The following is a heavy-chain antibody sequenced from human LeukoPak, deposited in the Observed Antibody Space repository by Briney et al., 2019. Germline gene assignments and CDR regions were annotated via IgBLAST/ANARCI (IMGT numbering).Heavy chain of an antibody. CDR3: AKAPGYYDSSGYIDY. V-gene: IGHV3-30-3*01. D-gene: IGHD3-22*01. CDR2: ISYDGSNK. Sequence: PGRSLRLSCAASGFTFSSYAMHWVRQAPGKGLEWVAVISYDGSNKYYADSVKGRFTISRDNSKNTLYLQMDSLRAEDTAVYYCAKAPGYYDSSGYIDYWGQGTLVTVSS. CDR1: GFTFSSYA. J-gene: IGHJ4*02.